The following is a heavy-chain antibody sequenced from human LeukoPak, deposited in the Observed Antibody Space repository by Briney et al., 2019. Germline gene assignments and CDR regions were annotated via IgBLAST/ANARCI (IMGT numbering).Heavy chain of an antibody. CDR2: ISGSGDST. V-gene: IGHV3-23*01. CDR1: GFVFSNLA. CDR3: APVLQSMYYEYWSHHVDV. J-gene: IGHJ6*04. D-gene: IGHD3-3*01. Sequence: GGSLRLSCVGSGFVFSNLAMSWVRQAPGKGLGWVSSISGSGDSTFYADSVKGRFTISRDNSKDTLYIQTNSLRAEDTAVYYCAPVLQSMYYEYWSHHVDVWGKGTTVTVSS.